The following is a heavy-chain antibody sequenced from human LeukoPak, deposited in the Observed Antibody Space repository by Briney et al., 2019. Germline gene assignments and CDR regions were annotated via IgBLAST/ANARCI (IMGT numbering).Heavy chain of an antibody. V-gene: IGHV3-23*01. D-gene: IGHD3-10*01. Sequence: GGSLRLSCAASGFTFSSFAMSWVRQAPGKGLEWVSVISDSGGTTFYADSVKGRFTISRDNSKNTLYLQMSSLRAEDTAVYYCAKEASGYGYYFDYWGQGTLVTVSS. CDR2: ISDSGGTT. J-gene: IGHJ4*02. CDR1: GFTFSSFA. CDR3: AKEASGYGYYFDY.